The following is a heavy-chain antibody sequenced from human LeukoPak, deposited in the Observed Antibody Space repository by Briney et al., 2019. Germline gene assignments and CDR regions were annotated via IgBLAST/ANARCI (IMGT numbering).Heavy chain of an antibody. J-gene: IGHJ4*02. V-gene: IGHV3-9*01. CDR2: ISWNSGSI. Sequence: HPGGSLRLSCAAPGFTFDDYAMHWVRQAPGKGLEWVSGISWNSGSIGYADSVKGRFTISRDNAKNSLYVQMNSLRAEDTALYYCAKSSDYDFWSGYFGDWGQGTLVTVSS. CDR1: GFTFDDYA. D-gene: IGHD3-3*01. CDR3: AKSSDYDFWSGYFGD.